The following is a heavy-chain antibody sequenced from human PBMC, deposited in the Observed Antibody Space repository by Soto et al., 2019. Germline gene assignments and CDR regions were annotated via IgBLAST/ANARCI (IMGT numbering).Heavy chain of an antibody. D-gene: IGHD4-17*01. CDR1: GGSISSYY. CDR2: IYYSGST. J-gene: IGHJ5*02. Sequence: SETLSLTCTVSGGSISSYYWSWIRQPPGKGLEWIGYIYYSGSTNYNPSLKSRVTISVDTSKNQFSLKLSSVTAADTAVYYCARDYGDYSNWFDPWGQGTLVTVSS. V-gene: IGHV4-59*12. CDR3: ARDYGDYSNWFDP.